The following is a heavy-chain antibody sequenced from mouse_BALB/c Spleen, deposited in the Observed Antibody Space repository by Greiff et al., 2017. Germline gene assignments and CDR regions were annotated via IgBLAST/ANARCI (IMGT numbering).Heavy chain of an antibody. V-gene: IGHV1-52*01. Sequence: QVQLQQSGAELVRPGASVKLSCKASGYTFTSYWMNWVKQRPEQGLEWIGRIDPHDSETHYNQKFKDKAILTVDKSSSTAYMQLSSLTSEDSAVYYCARDYYGSSFDYWGQGTTLTVSS. D-gene: IGHD1-1*01. CDR3: ARDYYGSSFDY. CDR2: IDPHDSET. CDR1: GYTFTSYW. J-gene: IGHJ2*01.